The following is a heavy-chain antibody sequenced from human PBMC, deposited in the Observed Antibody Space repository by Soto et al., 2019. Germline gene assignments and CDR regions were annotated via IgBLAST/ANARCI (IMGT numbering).Heavy chain of an antibody. V-gene: IGHV1-3*01. CDR1: GLTFTSYA. CDR2: INGGSGNT. J-gene: IGHJ4*02. Sequence: ASVKVSCNSCGLTFTSYAIHWLRQAPGQRPQWMGWINGGSGNTKYSQDFQGRVTFTRDTFATTAYLELSSLRSEDTAVYYCARVPPWGNSAGDYYIQHYDSWGQGTPVNVSA. D-gene: IGHD3-10*01. CDR3: ARVPPWGNSAGDYYIQHYDS.